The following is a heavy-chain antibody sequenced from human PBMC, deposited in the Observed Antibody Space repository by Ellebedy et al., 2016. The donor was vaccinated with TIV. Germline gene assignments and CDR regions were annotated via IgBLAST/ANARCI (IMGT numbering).Heavy chain of an antibody. CDR2: ISGSGGST. J-gene: IGHJ4*02. V-gene: IGHV3-23*01. CDR3: AKRPGSKDY. CDR1: GFTFSTYA. D-gene: IGHD1-1*01. Sequence: GESLKISCAASGFTFSTYAMSWVRQAPGKGLEWVSSISGSGGSTHYAEPVKGRFTISRDNSKNTLYLQMNSLRAEDTAVYYCAKRPGSKDYWGQGTLVTVSS.